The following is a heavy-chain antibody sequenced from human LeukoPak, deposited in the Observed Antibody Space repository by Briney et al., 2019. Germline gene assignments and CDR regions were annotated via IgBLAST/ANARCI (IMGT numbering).Heavy chain of an antibody. V-gene: IGHV1-2*02. J-gene: IGHJ6*03. CDR3: ARARSAYYYDSSGYPTPHYYYYMDV. D-gene: IGHD3-22*01. Sequence: ASVKVSCKASGYTFTGYYMHWVRQAPGQGLEWMGWINPNSGGTNYAQKFQGRVTMTRDTSISTAYMELSRLRSDDTAVYYCARARSAYYYDSSGYPTPHYYYYMDVWGKGTTVTVSS. CDR2: INPNSGGT. CDR1: GYTFTGYY.